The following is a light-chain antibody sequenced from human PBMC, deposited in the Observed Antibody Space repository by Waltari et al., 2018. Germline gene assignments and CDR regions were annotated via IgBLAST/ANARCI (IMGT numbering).Light chain of an antibody. CDR2: FGS. CDR1: RSLLYSNGSNY. J-gene: IGKJ2*01. CDR3: MQVLQPPYT. V-gene: IGKV2-28*01. Sequence: DIVMTQSPLSLPVAPGEPASISCRSSRSLLYSNGSNYLDWYLHKTGHSPQLLIFFGSNRASGVPDRFSGSGSGTDFTLKNSRVEAEDVGVYYCMQVLQPPYTFGQGTKLEIK.